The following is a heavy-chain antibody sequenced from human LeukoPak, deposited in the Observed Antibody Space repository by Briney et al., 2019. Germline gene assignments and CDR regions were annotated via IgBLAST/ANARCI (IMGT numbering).Heavy chain of an antibody. D-gene: IGHD6-6*01. J-gene: IGHJ4*02. Sequence: SQTLSLTCTVSGGSISSYYWSWIRQPPGKGLEWIGYIYYSGSTNYNPSLKSRVTISVDTSKNQFSLKLSSVTAADTAVYYCARHLGLYSSSSRFDYWGQGTLVTVSS. CDR3: ARHLGLYSSSSRFDY. V-gene: IGHV4-59*08. CDR1: GGSISSYY. CDR2: IYYSGST.